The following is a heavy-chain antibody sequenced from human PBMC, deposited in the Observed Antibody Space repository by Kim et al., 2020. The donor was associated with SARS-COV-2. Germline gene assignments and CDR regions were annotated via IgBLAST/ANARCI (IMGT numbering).Heavy chain of an antibody. Sequence: GGSLRLSCAASGFTFSSYWMTWLRQSPGKGLEWMAIMNQDGSKKSYVDSVEGRFTISRDNAKNSLYLQMHSLRAEDTAIYYCARDVSYGRHDYWGQGTLGTVSS. CDR2: MNQDGSKK. CDR3: ARDVSYGRHDY. D-gene: IGHD2-8*01. CDR1: GFTFSSYW. V-gene: IGHV3-7*03. J-gene: IGHJ4*02.